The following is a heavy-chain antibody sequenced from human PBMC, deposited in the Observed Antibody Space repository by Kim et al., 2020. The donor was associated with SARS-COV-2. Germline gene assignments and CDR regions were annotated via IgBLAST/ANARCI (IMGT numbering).Heavy chain of an antibody. J-gene: IGHJ4*02. CDR2: NK. V-gene: IGHV1-3*01. D-gene: IGHD6-19*01. CDR3: AREAVAGSFDY. Sequence: NKRYSQRFQGRVHITRDTTATTAYMELSGLVSEDTAVYYCAREAVAGSFDYWGQGTLVTVSS.